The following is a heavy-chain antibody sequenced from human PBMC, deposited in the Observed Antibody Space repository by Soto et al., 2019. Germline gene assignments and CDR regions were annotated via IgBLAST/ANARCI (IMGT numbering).Heavy chain of an antibody. CDR3: AKGVSGSYGAVDY. D-gene: IGHD1-26*01. CDR1: GFTFSTYA. CDR2: ISGGGGST. J-gene: IGHJ4*02. V-gene: IGHV3-23*01. Sequence: EVQLLESGGGLVQPGGSLRLSCAASGFTFSTYAMTWVRQAPGKGLEWVSGISGGGGSTYSADSVKGRFTISRDNSKNTLYLQMNSLRVEDTAIYYCAKGVSGSYGAVDYWGQGTLVSVSS.